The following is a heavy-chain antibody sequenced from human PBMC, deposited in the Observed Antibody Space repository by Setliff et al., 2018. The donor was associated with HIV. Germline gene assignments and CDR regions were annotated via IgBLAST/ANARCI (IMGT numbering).Heavy chain of an antibody. CDR3: AHSYNEYYYDSSGYNRDAFDI. V-gene: IGHV2-5*01. D-gene: IGHD3-22*01. Sequence: TQTLTLTCTFSGFSLSTSGVGVGWTRQPPGKALEWLALIYWNDDKRYSPSLKSRLTITKDTSKNQVVLTMTNMDPVDTATYFCAHSYNEYYYDSSGYNRDAFDIWGQGTMVTVSS. J-gene: IGHJ3*02. CDR2: IYWNDDK. CDR1: GFSLSTSGVG.